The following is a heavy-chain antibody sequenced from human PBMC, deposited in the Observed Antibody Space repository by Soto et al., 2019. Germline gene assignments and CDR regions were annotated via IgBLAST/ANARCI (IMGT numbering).Heavy chain of an antibody. J-gene: IGHJ4*02. D-gene: IGHD3-10*01. CDR3: ARPSSFRPSGSSYFVS. CDR2: VYSNGNT. Sequence: SETLSLACTVSDDSLTTNKYAWTWIRQNPEKGLEWIGYVYSNGNTRSSPSVQSRVSMSVDTSKSHFPLRLSSVTAADTAVDCCARPSSFRPSGSSYFVSGGQGTLVTVAS. CDR1: DDSLTTNKYA. V-gene: IGHV4-31*03.